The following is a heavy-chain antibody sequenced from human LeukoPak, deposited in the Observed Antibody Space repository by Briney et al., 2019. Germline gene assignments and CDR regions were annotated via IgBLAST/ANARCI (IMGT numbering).Heavy chain of an antibody. CDR3: VRGGGGSSYSVGDY. J-gene: IGHJ4*02. V-gene: IGHV3-30*03. CDR1: GFTFTNYA. Sequence: GGSLRLSCAASGFTFTNYATHWVRQAPGKGLEWVASISYDESEKFYADSVKGRFTISRDNSKSTLFLHTNSLSPDDTALYYCVRGGGGSSYSVGDYWGQGTLVTVSS. CDR2: ISYDESEK. D-gene: IGHD2-15*01.